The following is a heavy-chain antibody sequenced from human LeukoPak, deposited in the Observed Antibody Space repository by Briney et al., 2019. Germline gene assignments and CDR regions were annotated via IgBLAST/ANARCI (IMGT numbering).Heavy chain of an antibody. V-gene: IGHV4-31*03. CDR3: ARDNSGVFDY. D-gene: IGHD3-10*01. J-gene: IGHJ4*02. CDR2: IYYTGTT. CDR1: GGFISSGGYY. Sequence: SETLSLTCTVTGGFISSGGYYWSWIRQFPGESLEWIGYIYYTGTTSYNPSLKARLTLSVDTSKNQFSLRLSSVTAADTAVYYCARDNSGVFDYWGQGTLVTVSS.